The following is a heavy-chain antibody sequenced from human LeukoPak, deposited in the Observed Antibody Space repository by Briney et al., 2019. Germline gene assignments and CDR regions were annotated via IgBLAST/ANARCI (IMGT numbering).Heavy chain of an antibody. Sequence: GESLEISCKGSGYSVTNHWFGWVRQMPRIGLEWMGIVYPGDSDTRYSPSFQGQVTVSADKSVNTAYLQWSSLKASATAMYYCVRLPNYGYSRRLNFDYWGQGTLVTVSS. CDR1: GYSVTNHW. J-gene: IGHJ4*02. CDR3: VRLPNYGYSRRLNFDY. V-gene: IGHV5-51*01. D-gene: IGHD5-18*01. CDR2: VYPGDSDT.